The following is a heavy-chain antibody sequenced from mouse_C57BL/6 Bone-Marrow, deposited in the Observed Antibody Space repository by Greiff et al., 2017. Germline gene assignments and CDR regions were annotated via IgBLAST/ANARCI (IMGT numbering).Heavy chain of an antibody. V-gene: IGHV5-12*01. CDR1: GFTFSDYY. Sequence: EVKLMESGGGLVQPGGSLKLSCAASGFTFSDYYMYWVRQTPEKRLEWVAYISNGGGSTYYPDTVKGRFTISRDNAKNTLYLQMSRLKSEDTAMYYCAREGAGIAYWGQGTLVTVSA. J-gene: IGHJ3*01. CDR2: ISNGGGST. CDR3: AREGAGIAY. D-gene: IGHD3-3*01.